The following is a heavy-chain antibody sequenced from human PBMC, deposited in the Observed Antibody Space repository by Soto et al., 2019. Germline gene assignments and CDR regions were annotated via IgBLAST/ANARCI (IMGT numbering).Heavy chain of an antibody. D-gene: IGHD5-18*01. V-gene: IGHV1-69*02. Sequence: QVQLVQSGAEVKKTGSSVKVSCKASGGTFSIYTISWVRQATGQGLEWMGRIIPILGIANYAQKFQGRVTITADKSTSTAYMELSSLRSEDTAVYYCATDVDTAMVSDYWGQGTLVTVSS. CDR3: ATDVDTAMVSDY. CDR2: IIPILGIA. J-gene: IGHJ4*02. CDR1: GGTFSIYT.